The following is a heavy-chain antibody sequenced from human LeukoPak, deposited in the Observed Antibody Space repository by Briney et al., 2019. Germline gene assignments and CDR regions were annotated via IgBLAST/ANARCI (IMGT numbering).Heavy chain of an antibody. CDR1: GGSFSGYY. CDR2: INHSGST. J-gene: IGHJ5*02. D-gene: IGHD5-18*01. V-gene: IGHV4-34*01. CDR3: ARAKASGYSYGYEGWFDP. Sequence: ASETLSLTCAVCGGSFSGYYWSWIRQTPGQGLEWIGEINHSGSTNYNPSLKSRVTMSVDTSKNQFSLKLSSVTAADTAVYYCARAKASGYSYGYEGWFDPWGQGTLVTVSS.